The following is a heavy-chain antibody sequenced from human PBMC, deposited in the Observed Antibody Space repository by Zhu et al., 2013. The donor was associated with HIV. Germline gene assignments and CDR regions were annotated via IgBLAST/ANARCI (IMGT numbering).Heavy chain of an antibody. V-gene: IGHV1-2*02. CDR2: INPNNGGT. Sequence: QVQLVQSGAEVRKPGASVKVSCKSSGYTFTAYYLHWVRQAPGQGLEWMGWINPNNGGTNYAPRFQGRVTMTRDTSISTAYMDLIRLRSDDTAVYYCASSIAAGGVGWTTTTVGRRGDKGTTVTVLL. D-gene: IGHD6-13*01. CDR1: GYTFTAYY. J-gene: IGHJ6*04. CDR3: ASSIAAGGVGWTTTTVGRR.